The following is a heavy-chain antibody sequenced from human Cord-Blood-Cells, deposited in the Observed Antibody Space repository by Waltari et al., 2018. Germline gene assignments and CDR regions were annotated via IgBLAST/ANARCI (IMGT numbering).Heavy chain of an antibody. Sequence: QLQLQESGPGLVQPSEPLSLTRTVSGGSLSSSSYYWGWSRQPPGKGLEWIGSTYYSGSTYYNPSLKRRVTISVDTSKNQFSLKLSSVTAADTAVYYCARVYGYYYYYMDVWGKGTTVTVSS. CDR1: GGSLSSSSYY. CDR3: ARVYGYYYYYMDV. CDR2: TYYSGST. V-gene: IGHV4-39*01. J-gene: IGHJ6*03. D-gene: IGHD3-10*01.